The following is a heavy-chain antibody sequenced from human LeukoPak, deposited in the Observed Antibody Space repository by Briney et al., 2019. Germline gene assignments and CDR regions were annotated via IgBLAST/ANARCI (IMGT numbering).Heavy chain of an antibody. J-gene: IGHJ6*03. CDR2: IRYDGSKK. CDR3: SKVAGRSYSYYMDV. V-gene: IGHV3-30*02. Sequence: PGGSLRLSCAASGFTFRSYGMHWVRHAPGKGLEWVAFIRYDGSKKYYGDSVKGRFTISRDNAKNSLYLQMNSLRAEDTAVYYCSKVAGRSYSYYMDVWGKGTTVTVSS. D-gene: IGHD6-19*01. CDR1: GFTFRSYG.